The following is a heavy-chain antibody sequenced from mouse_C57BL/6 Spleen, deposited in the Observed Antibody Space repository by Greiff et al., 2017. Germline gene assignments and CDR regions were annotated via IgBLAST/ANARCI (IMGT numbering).Heavy chain of an antibody. CDR3: ARPQGGFDY. CDR2: IYPGDGDT. V-gene: IGHV1-82*01. Sequence: QVQLKESGPELVKPGASVKISCKASGYAFSSSWMNWVKQRPGKGLEWIGRIYPGDGDTNYNGKFTGKATLTADKSSSTAYMQLSSLTSEDSSVYFCARPQGGFDYWGQGTTLTVSS. J-gene: IGHJ2*01. CDR1: GYAFSSSW.